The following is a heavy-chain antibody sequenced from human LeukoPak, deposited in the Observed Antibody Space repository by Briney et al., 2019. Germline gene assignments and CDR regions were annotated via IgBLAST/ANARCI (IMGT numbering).Heavy chain of an antibody. CDR3: VRDVGAVRGEVYFDY. D-gene: IGHD3-10*01. V-gene: IGHV3-21*06. Sequence: GGSLRLSCAASGFTFSAFAMHWVRLSPGKGLEWVSSITGSGPYMLYADSVKHRFTISRDNTKNLLYLEMNSLRAEDTAMYFCVRDVGAVRGEVYFDYWGQGTLVTVSS. CDR2: ITGSGPYM. J-gene: IGHJ4*02. CDR1: GFTFSAFA.